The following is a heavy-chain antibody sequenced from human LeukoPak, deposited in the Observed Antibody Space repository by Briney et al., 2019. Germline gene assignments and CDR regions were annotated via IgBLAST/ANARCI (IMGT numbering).Heavy chain of an antibody. CDR2: IYYSGST. D-gene: IGHD4-17*01. Sequence: PSETLSLTCTVSGGSISSGGYYWSWIRQHPGKGLEWIGYIYYSGSTYYNPSLKSRVTISVDTSKNQFSLKLSSVTAADTAVYYCAIYTVTTPGSAFDIWGQGTMVTVSS. CDR3: AIYTVTTPGSAFDI. J-gene: IGHJ3*02. CDR1: GGSISSGGYY. V-gene: IGHV4-31*03.